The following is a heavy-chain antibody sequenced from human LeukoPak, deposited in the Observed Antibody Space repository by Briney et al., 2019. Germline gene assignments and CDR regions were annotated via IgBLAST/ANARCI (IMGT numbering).Heavy chain of an antibody. CDR3: AKDMYDILTGYDIGRDNWFDP. Sequence: GGSLRLSCAASGFTFSSYGMHWVRQAPGKGLEWVAVISFDASNKYYADSVKGRFTISRDNFKNTLYLQMNSLRAEDTAVYYCAKDMYDILTGYDIGRDNWFDPWGQGTLVSVSS. CDR2: ISFDASNK. V-gene: IGHV3-30*18. D-gene: IGHD3-9*01. CDR1: GFTFSSYG. J-gene: IGHJ5*02.